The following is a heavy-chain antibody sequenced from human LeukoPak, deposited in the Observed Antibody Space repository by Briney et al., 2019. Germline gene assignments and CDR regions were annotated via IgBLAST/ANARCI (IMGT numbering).Heavy chain of an antibody. CDR1: GFTFTNNV. Sequence: GGSLRLSCAASGFTFTNNVTNWVRQAPGKGMEWVSTIIGIGGITYYADSVKGRFTIASDNSNNTLYLQMNSLRADDTAVYCGAKGNSGWYLAHSDYWGQGTLVTVSS. V-gene: IGHV3-23*01. J-gene: IGHJ4*02. CDR3: AKGNSGWYLAHSDY. CDR2: IIGIGGIT. D-gene: IGHD6-19*01.